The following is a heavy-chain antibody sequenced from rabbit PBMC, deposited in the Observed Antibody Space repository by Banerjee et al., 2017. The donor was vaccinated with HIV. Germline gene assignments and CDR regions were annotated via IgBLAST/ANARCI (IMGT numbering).Heavy chain of an antibody. V-gene: IGHV1S45*01. CDR3: ARDLAGVIGWNFDL. J-gene: IGHJ4*01. CDR2: IYAGSSGKI. D-gene: IGHD4-1*01. CDR1: GFTFSSYR. Sequence: EESGGDLVKPEGSLTLTCKASGFTFSSYRICWVRQAPGKGLEWIACIYAGSSGKIYYASWAKGRFTISKTSWTTVTLQMTSLTAADTATYFCARDLAGVIGWNFDLWGQGTLVTVS.